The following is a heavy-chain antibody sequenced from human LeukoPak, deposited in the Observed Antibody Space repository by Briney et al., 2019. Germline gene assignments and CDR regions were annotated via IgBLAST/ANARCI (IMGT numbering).Heavy chain of an antibody. J-gene: IGHJ4*02. CDR2: IYNSVST. Sequence: ASETLSLTCTVSGDSISSYYWSWVRQPPGKGLEWIGYIYNSVSTSYNPSLKSRVTISLDTSKSQFSLRLTSVTAADTAVYYCARDLQCGPPLAWGQGTLVTVSS. V-gene: IGHV4-59*01. CDR1: GDSISSYY. CDR3: ARDLQCGPPLA.